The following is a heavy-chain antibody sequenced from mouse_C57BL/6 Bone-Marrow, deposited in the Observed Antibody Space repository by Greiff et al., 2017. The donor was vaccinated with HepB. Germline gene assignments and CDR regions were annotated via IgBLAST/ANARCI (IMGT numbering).Heavy chain of an antibody. CDR2: IDPENGDT. CDR3: TFYGNYPYFDY. V-gene: IGHV14-4*01. CDR1: GFNIKDDY. Sequence: VQLQQSGAELVRPGASVKLSCTASGFNIKDDYMHWVKQRPEQGLEWIGWIDPENGDTEYASKFQGKATITADTYSNTAYLQLSSLTSEDTAVYYCTFYGNYPYFDYWGQGTTLTVSS. J-gene: IGHJ2*01. D-gene: IGHD2-1*01.